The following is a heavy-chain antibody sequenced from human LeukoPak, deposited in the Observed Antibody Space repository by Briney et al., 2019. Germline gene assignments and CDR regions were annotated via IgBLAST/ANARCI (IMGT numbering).Heavy chain of an antibody. Sequence: GSLRLSCEVSGDTFSDYWMHWVRQAPGKGLVWVARINTDGSSTSYADVVKGRFTVSRDNAKNTLYLQMNRLGAEDTAVYYCARVYIGRFDYWGQGTLVTVSS. D-gene: IGHD3/OR15-3a*01. V-gene: IGHV3-74*01. CDR2: INTDGSST. CDR1: GDTFSDYW. CDR3: ARVYIGRFDY. J-gene: IGHJ4*02.